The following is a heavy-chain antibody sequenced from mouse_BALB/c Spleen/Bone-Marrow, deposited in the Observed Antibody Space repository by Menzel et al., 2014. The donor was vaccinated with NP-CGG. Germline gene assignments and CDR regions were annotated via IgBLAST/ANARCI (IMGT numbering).Heavy chain of an antibody. V-gene: IGHV5-4*02. J-gene: IGHJ2*01. Sequence: EVKLVESGGGLVKPGGSLKLSCAASGFTFSDYYMYWVRQTPEKRLEWVATISDGGSYTYYPDSVKGRFTISRDNAKNNRYLQMSSLKSEDTAMYYCARGSSYFDYWGQGTTLTVSS. CDR1: GFTFSDYY. CDR2: ISDGGSYT. D-gene: IGHD1-1*01. CDR3: ARGSSYFDY.